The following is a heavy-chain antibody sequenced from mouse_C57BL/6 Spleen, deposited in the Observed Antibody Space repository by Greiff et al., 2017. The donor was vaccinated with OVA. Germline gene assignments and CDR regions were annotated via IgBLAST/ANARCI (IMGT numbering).Heavy chain of an antibody. CDR2: IHPSDSDT. Sequence: QVQLQQPGAELVKPGASVKVSCKASGYTFTSYWMHWVKQRPGQGLEWIGRIHPSDSDTNYNQKFTGKATLTVDKSSSTAYMQLSSLTSKDSAVYYCAIRGDDDGYLDYWGQGTTLTVSS. V-gene: IGHV1-74*01. CDR1: GYTFTSYW. J-gene: IGHJ2*01. D-gene: IGHD2-3*01. CDR3: AIRGDDDGYLDY.